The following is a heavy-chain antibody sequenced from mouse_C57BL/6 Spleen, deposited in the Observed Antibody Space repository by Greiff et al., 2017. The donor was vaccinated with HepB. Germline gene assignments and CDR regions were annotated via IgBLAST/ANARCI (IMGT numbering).Heavy chain of an antibody. CDR1: GFTFNTYA. V-gene: IGHV10-3*01. CDR2: IRSKSSNYAT. D-gene: IGHD1-1*01. CDR3: VSDYYGSSSYWYFDV. J-gene: IGHJ1*03. Sequence: DVMLVESGGGLVQPKGSLKLSCAASGFTFNTYAMHWVRQAPGKGLEWVARIRSKSSNYATYYADSVKDRFTISRDDSQSMLYLQMNNLKTEDTAMYYCVSDYYGSSSYWYFDVWGTGTTVTVSS.